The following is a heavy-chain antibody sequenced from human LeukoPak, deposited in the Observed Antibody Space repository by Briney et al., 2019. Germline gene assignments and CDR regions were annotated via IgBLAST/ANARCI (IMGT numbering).Heavy chain of an antibody. D-gene: IGHD5-24*01. CDR2: IFSNGDT. Sequence: GGSLRLSCTASEFTVSRNYMLWLRQAPGKGLEWVSLIFSNGDTHYADSVKGRFTISRDTSKNTVSLQMNSLRVEDTAMYYCTGDQMNYWGQGTLVTVSS. V-gene: IGHV3-53*01. J-gene: IGHJ4*02. CDR3: TGDQMNY. CDR1: EFTVSRNY.